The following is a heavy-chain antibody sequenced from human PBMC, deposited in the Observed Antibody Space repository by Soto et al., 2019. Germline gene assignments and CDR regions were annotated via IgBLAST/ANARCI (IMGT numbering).Heavy chain of an antibody. CDR3: ARGGYDFWSGLTSL. CDR2: INPNSGGT. D-gene: IGHD3-3*01. V-gene: IGHV1-2*04. Sequence: ASVKVSCKASGYTFTGYYMHWVRQAPGQGLEWMGWINPNSGGTNYAQKFQGWVTMTRDTSISTAYMELSRLRSDDTAVYYCARGGYDFWSGLTSLWGQGTLVTVSS. J-gene: IGHJ4*02. CDR1: GYTFTGYY.